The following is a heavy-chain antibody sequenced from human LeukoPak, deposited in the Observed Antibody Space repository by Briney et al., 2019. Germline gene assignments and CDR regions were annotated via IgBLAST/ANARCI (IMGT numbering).Heavy chain of an antibody. D-gene: IGHD3-10*01. J-gene: IGHJ4*02. CDR3: ATGRVQLDY. CDR1: GFIFDGYA. CDR2: VSKDGSAT. V-gene: IGHV3-30*03. Sequence: GGSLRLSCAASGFIFDGYAMNWVRQAPGKGLEWVAQVSKDGSATFYADSVRGRFTISRDNSKNTLSLQMDNLRVDDTAVYFCATGRVQLDYWGQGALVSVSS.